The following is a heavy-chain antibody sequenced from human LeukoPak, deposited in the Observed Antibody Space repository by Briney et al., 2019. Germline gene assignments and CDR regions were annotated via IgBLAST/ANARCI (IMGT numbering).Heavy chain of an antibody. D-gene: IGHD2-21*02. J-gene: IGHJ4*02. CDR3: ARQGVATAIDY. CDR1: GGSISSYY. CDR2: IYASGNT. Sequence: SETLSLTCTVSGGSISSYYWSWIRQPAGKGLEWIGRIYASGNTNYNPSLKSRVTMSVDTSKNLFALKLSSVTAADTAVYYCARQGVATAIDYWGQGALVTVSS. V-gene: IGHV4-4*07.